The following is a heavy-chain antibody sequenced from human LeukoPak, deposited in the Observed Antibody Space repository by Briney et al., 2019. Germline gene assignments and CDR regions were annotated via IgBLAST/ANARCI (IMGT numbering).Heavy chain of an antibody. D-gene: IGHD2-2*01. Sequence: GGSLRLSCAASGFTFSSYSMNWVRQAPGKGLEWVSYISSSSSTIYYADSVKGRFTISRDNAKNSLYLQMNSLRAEDTAVYYCARGDIVVVPTASSDAFDIWGQGTMVTVSS. CDR3: ARGDIVVVPTASSDAFDI. J-gene: IGHJ3*02. CDR2: ISSSSSTI. CDR1: GFTFSSYS. V-gene: IGHV3-48*01.